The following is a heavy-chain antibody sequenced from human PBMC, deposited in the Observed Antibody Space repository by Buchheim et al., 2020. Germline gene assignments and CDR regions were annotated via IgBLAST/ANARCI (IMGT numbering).Heavy chain of an antibody. D-gene: IGHD6-13*01. Sequence: EVQLVESGGGLVQPGGSLKLSCAASGFTFSGSAMHWVRQASGKGLEWVGRIRSKANSYATAYAASVKGRFTISRDDSKNTAYLQMNSLKTEDTDVYYCAAAGDIYYWYFDLWGRGTL. CDR3: AAAGDIYYWYFDL. CDR1: GFTFSGSA. CDR2: IRSKANSYAT. V-gene: IGHV3-73*01. J-gene: IGHJ2*01.